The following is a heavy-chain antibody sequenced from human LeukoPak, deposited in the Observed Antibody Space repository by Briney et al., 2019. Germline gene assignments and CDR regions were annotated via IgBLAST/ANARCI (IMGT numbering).Heavy chain of an antibody. Sequence: SETLSLTCTVSGGSISSYYWSWIRQPPGKGLEWIGYIYYSGSTNYNPSLKSRVTISVDTSKNQFSLKLSSVTAADTAAYYCARGKVHYYYGMDVWGQGTTVTVSS. V-gene: IGHV4-59*01. CDR3: ARGKVHYYYGMDV. J-gene: IGHJ6*02. CDR1: GGSISSYY. CDR2: IYYSGST.